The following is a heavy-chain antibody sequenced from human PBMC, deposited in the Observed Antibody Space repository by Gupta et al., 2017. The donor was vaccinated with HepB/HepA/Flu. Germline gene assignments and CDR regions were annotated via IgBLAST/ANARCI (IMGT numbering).Heavy chain of an antibody. Sequence: QVHLQQWGAGLLKPSETLSLTCAVSGVSFSGYYWSWIRQPPGKGLEWIGEINHSGSTSYNPALKSRVTISIDTSRKQFSLKLTSVTAADTAVYYYARKGAYSSSWYYWGQGTLVTVYS. V-gene: IGHV4-34*01. D-gene: IGHD6-13*01. CDR2: INHSGST. J-gene: IGHJ4*02. CDR3: ARKGAYSSSWYY. CDR1: GVSFSGYY.